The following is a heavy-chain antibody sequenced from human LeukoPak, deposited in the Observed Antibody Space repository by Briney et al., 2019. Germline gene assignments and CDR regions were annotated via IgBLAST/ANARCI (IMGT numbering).Heavy chain of an antibody. CDR3: ARPQRSSSSYDAFDI. CDR1: GGSISSSSYY. D-gene: IGHD6-6*01. Sequence: SETLSLTCTVSGGSISSSSYYWGWIRQPPGKGLEWIGSIYYSGSTYYNPSLKSRVTISVDTSKNQFSLKLSSVTAADTAVYYCARPQRSSSSYDAFDIWGQGTMVTVSS. CDR2: IYYSGST. J-gene: IGHJ3*02. V-gene: IGHV4-39*01.